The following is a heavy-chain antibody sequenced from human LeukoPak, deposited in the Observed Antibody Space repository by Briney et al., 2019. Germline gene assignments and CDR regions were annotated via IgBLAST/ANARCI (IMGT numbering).Heavy chain of an antibody. CDR3: ARGLVVPAAMGEIDY. D-gene: IGHD2-2*01. Sequence: ASVKVSCKASGYTFTSYGISWVRQAPGQGLEWMGCINVYNGNTNYAQKFQGRITMTRDTSTSTAYMELRSLKSDDTAVYYCARGLVVPAAMGEIDYWGQGTLIAVSS. CDR2: INVYNGNT. CDR1: GYTFTSYG. J-gene: IGHJ4*02. V-gene: IGHV1-18*01.